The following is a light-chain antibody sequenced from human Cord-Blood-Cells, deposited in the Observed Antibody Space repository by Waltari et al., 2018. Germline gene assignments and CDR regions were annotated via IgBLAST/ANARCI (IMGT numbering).Light chain of an antibody. Sequence: QSALTQPASVSGSPGQSITIPCTGTSRDVGGYNYFSWYQPHPGKAPKLMIYEVSNRPSGVSNRFSGSKSGNPASLTISGLQAEDEADYYCSSYTSSSTLVFGGGTKLTVL. CDR1: SRDVGGYNY. CDR2: EVS. CDR3: SSYTSSSTLV. V-gene: IGLV2-14*01. J-gene: IGLJ2*01.